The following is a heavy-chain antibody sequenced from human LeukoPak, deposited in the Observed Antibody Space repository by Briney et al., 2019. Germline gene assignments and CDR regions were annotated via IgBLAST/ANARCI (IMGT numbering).Heavy chain of an antibody. CDR1: GASISSSSRADYFF. CDR2: IDYSGHT. Sequence: SETLSLTCTVSGASISSSSRADYFFWGWIRQASGKGLEWIGSIDYSGHTYYNPSLKTRATISVDTPKIQFSLSLRSVTAADTAVYYCARPLYNSWDRFDPWGQGTLITVS. D-gene: IGHD3-16*01. V-gene: IGHV4-39*01. J-gene: IGHJ5*02. CDR3: ARPLYNSWDRFDP.